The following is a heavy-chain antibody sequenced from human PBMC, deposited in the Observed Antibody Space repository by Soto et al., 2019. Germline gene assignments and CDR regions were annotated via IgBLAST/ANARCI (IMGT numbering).Heavy chain of an antibody. V-gene: IGHV1-18*01. CDR1: GFTFSDYG. Sequence: ASVKVSCKASGFTFSDYGFSWVRQAPGRGLEWMGWISAFNGETNYTQKSEGRVAMTTDAATTTAYMELRSLTVDDTAVYYCVRDQQWLLPVPLIFDYWGQGTVVTVSS. CDR2: ISAFNGET. D-gene: IGHD6-19*01. J-gene: IGHJ4*02. CDR3: VRDQQWLLPVPLIFDY.